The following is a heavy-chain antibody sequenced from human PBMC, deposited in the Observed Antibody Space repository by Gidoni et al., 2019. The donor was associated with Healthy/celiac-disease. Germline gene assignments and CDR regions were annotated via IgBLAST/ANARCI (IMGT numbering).Heavy chain of an antibody. Sequence: EVQLVESGGGLVQPGRSLRLSCAASGFTFNDYAMHWVRQAPGKGLEWVSGISCNSGSIGYADSVKGRFTISRDNAKNSLYLQMNSLRAEDTALYYCAKDIGEYGSGSLVYYYYYGMDVWGQGTTVTVSS. CDR3: AKDIGEYGSGSLVYYYYYGMDV. V-gene: IGHV3-9*01. CDR2: ISCNSGSI. J-gene: IGHJ6*02. CDR1: GFTFNDYA. D-gene: IGHD3-10*01.